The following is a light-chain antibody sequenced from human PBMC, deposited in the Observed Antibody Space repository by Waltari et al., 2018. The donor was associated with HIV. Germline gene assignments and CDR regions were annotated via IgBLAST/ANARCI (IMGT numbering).Light chain of an antibody. CDR1: QDISNY. J-gene: IGKJ5*01. CDR2: DAS. Sequence: DIQMTQSPSSLSASVGHRVTITCQASQDISNYLNWYQQKPGKAPKLLIYDASNLETGVPSRFSGSRSGTDFTFTISSLQPEDIATYFCQQFDDLPSITFGQGTRVEIK. V-gene: IGKV1-33*01. CDR3: QQFDDLPSIT.